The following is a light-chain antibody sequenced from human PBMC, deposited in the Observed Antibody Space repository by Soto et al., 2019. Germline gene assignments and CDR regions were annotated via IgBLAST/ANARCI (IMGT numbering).Light chain of an antibody. CDR2: DAS. CDR3: HQYNSYWT. CDR1: QSISSW. V-gene: IGKV1-5*01. Sequence: DIQMTQSPSTLSASVGDRVTITCRASQSISSWLAWYQQKPGKAPKLLIYDASSLESGVPSRLSASGSGTDYAGNMGSLQPDDFATYDCHQYNSYWTFGQGTKVEV. J-gene: IGKJ1*01.